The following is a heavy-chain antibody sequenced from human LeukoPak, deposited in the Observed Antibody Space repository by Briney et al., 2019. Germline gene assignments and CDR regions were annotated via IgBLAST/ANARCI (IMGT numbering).Heavy chain of an antibody. Sequence: PSETLSLTCTVSGGPISHNYWSWLRQPPGKGPEWIGHIYYSGSTTYNPALKSRVTISVDTSKNQFSLKLNSVTTADTAVYYCARAVHYSSSWPLFDYWGQGTLVTVSS. CDR3: ARAVHYSSSWPLFDY. CDR1: GGPISHNY. J-gene: IGHJ4*02. CDR2: IYYSGST. V-gene: IGHV4-59*01. D-gene: IGHD6-13*01.